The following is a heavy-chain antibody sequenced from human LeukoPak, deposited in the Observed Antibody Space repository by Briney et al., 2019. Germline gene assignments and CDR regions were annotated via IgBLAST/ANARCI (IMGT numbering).Heavy chain of an antibody. D-gene: IGHD3-10*01. CDR1: GGSISSGGYP. CDR2: IYHSGST. V-gene: IGHV4-30-2*01. J-gene: IGHJ4*02. Sequence: SETLSLTCAVSGGSISSGGYPWSWIRQPPGKGLEWIGYIYHSGSTYYNPSLKSRVTISVDRSKNQFSLKLSSVTAADTAVYYCARAGGDSGSYYYWGQGTLVTVSS. CDR3: ARAGGDSGSYYY.